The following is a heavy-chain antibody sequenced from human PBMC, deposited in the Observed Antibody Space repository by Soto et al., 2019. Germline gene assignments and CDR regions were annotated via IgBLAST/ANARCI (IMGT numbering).Heavy chain of an antibody. Sequence: ASVKVSCEACGYTFTSYAMHWARHAPGQRLEWMGWINAGNGNTKYSQKFQGKVTITRDTSASTAYMELSSLRSEDTAVYYCARWAVVPAAYDIWGQGTLVTVHS. CDR1: GYTFTSYA. V-gene: IGHV1-3*01. CDR3: ARWAVVPAAYDI. CDR2: INAGNGNT. J-gene: IGHJ4*02. D-gene: IGHD2-2*01.